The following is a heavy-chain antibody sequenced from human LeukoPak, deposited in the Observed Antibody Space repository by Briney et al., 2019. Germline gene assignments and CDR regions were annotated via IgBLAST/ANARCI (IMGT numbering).Heavy chain of an antibody. CDR3: VRDPSNSGWAFDY. CDR1: EFTSSTYA. Sequence: GRSLRLSWAAAEFTSSTYAMHWVRQAPGKGLEWVAMIWYNGKNKHYADSVKGRFTISRDNSKNTLDLQMNSLRADDTAVCYCVRDPSNSGWAFDYWGQGTLVTVSS. J-gene: IGHJ4*02. D-gene: IGHD6-19*01. V-gene: IGHV3-33*01. CDR2: IWYNGKNK.